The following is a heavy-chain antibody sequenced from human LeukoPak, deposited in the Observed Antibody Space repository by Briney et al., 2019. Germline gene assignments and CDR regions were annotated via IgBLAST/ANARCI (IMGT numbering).Heavy chain of an antibody. V-gene: IGHV3-74*01. CDR1: GFTFSIYS. CDR3: AKSDWFDP. J-gene: IGHJ5*02. Sequence: GGSLRLSCAASGFTFSIYSMHWVRQAPGKGLVWASRIKSDGSSTSYADSVKGRFTISRDNAKNTLYLQMDSLRVEDTAVYYCAKSDWFDPWGQGTLVTVSS. CDR2: IKSDGSST.